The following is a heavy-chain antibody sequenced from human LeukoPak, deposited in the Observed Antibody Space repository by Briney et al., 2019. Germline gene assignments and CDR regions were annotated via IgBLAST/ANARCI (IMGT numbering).Heavy chain of an antibody. CDR2: ISGGGGST. V-gene: IGHV3-23*01. CDR3: AKRENYYDSSGYHYVGAFDI. CDR1: GFTFSTCA. D-gene: IGHD3-22*01. J-gene: IGHJ3*02. Sequence: PGGSLRLSCAASGFTFSTCAMSWVHQAPGKGLEWVSAISGGGGSTYYADSVRGRFTISRDNSKNTVYLQMNSLRAEDTAVYYCAKRENYYDSSGYHYVGAFDIWGQGTMVTVSS.